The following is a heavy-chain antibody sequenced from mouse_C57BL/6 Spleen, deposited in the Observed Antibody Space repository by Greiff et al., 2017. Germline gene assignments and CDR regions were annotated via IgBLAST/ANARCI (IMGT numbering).Heavy chain of an antibody. CDR1: GYAFSSYW. J-gene: IGHJ1*03. CDR2: IYPGDGDT. CDR3: ARDYYSKGYFDV. D-gene: IGHD2-5*01. Sequence: VKVVESGAELVKPGASVKISCKASGYAFSSYWMNWVKQRPGKGLEWIGQIYPGDGDTNYNGKFKGKATLTADKSSSTAYMQLSSLTSEDSAVYFCARDYYSKGYFDVWGTGTTVTVSS. V-gene: IGHV1-80*01.